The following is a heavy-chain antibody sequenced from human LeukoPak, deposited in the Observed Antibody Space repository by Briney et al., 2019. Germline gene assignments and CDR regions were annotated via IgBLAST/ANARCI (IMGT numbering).Heavy chain of an antibody. D-gene: IGHD3/OR15-3a*01. V-gene: IGHV1-3*01. CDR1: GYTFTSYA. CDR3: AREQTGDWLLFDY. Sequence: GASVKVSCKASGYTFTSYAMHWVRQAPGQRLEWMGWINAGNGNTKYSQKFQGRVTITRDISVSTAYMELSSLRSEDTAVYYCAREQTGDWLLFDYWGQGTLVTVSS. J-gene: IGHJ4*02. CDR2: INAGNGNT.